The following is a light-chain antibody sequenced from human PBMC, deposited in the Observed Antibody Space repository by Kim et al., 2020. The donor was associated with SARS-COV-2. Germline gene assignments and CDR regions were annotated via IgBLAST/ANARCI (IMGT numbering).Light chain of an antibody. CDR3: CSYAGSYTFKV. J-gene: IGLJ2*01. Sequence: SLTIACTGTSSDVGIYTYLSCYHQHPAKAPKLMIYDVSKRPSGVPARFSGSKSGNPASLTISGLQAEDEADYYCCSYAGSYTFKVFGGGTQLTVL. V-gene: IGLV2-11*01. CDR1: SSDVGIYTY. CDR2: DVS.